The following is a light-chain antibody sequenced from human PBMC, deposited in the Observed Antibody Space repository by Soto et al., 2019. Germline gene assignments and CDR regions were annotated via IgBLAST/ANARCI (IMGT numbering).Light chain of an antibody. CDR2: DSS. CDR1: QSINNW. Sequence: DIQMTQSPSTLSASVGDRVTITCRASQSINNWLAWYQQKPGKAPNLLISDSSDLQSGVPSRFSGSGSGTEFTLTISSLHPDDFATYYCQEYNNYWTFGQVTKVDI. V-gene: IGKV1-5*01. J-gene: IGKJ1*01. CDR3: QEYNNYWT.